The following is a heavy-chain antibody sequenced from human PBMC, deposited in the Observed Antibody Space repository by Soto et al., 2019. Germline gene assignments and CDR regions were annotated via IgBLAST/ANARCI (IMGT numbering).Heavy chain of an antibody. J-gene: IGHJ4*02. D-gene: IGHD3-22*01. CDR2: ISGSGGST. V-gene: IGHV3-23*01. Sequence: GGSLRLSCAASGFTFCSYAMSWVRQAPGKGLEWVSSISGSGGSTYYADSVKGRFTISRDNSKSTLYLQMNGLRAEDTAVYYCAKDVSIIRLVNTCYFFDYWGQGTLVTVSS. CDR3: AKDVSIIRLVNTCYFFDY. CDR1: GFTFCSYA.